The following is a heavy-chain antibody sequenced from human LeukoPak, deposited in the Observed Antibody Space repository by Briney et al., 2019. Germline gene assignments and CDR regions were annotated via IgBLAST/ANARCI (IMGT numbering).Heavy chain of an antibody. D-gene: IGHD3-22*01. CDR1: GYTFTSYY. J-gene: IGHJ4*02. Sequence: GASVKVSCKASGYTFTSYYMHWVRQAPGQGLEWMGIINPSGGSTSYAQKFQGRVTMTRDTSTSTVYMELSSLRSEDTAVYYCARSVTSYDSSGYYSHYNDYWGQGTLVTVSS. CDR2: INPSGGST. CDR3: ARSVTSYDSSGYYSHYNDY. V-gene: IGHV1-46*01.